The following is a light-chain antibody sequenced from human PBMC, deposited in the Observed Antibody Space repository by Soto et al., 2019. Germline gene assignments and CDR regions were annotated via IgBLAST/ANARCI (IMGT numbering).Light chain of an antibody. CDR3: GSYTSSSTQV. CDR2: DVS. Sequence: QSALTQPASVSGSPGQSITISCTGTSSDVGGYNFVSWYQQHPGKAPKFLIYDVSNRPSGVSTRFSGSKSGNTASLTISGLQAVDEADYYCGSYTSSSTQVFGTGTKVTVL. V-gene: IGLV2-14*03. CDR1: SSDVGGYNF. J-gene: IGLJ1*01.